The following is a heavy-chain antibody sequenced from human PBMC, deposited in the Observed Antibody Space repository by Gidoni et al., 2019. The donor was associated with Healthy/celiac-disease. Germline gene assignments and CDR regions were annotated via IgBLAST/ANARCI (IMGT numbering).Heavy chain of an antibody. CDR2: ISTYNGKT. V-gene: IGHV1-18*01. D-gene: IGHD2-21*02. Sequence: QVQLEQSGAEVKKPGASVKVSCKTSGYAFTSYGISWVRQAPGQGLEWMGWISTYNGKTKYAQKLQGRVTMTTDTSTSTAYMELRSLRSDDTAVYYCARGVVVTAIYWYFDLWGRGTLVTVSS. J-gene: IGHJ2*01. CDR1: GYAFTSYG. CDR3: ARGVVVTAIYWYFDL.